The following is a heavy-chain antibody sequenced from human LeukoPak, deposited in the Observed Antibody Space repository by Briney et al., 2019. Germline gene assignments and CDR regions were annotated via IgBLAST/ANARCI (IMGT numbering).Heavy chain of an antibody. D-gene: IGHD6-6*01. V-gene: IGHV1-8*01. J-gene: IGHJ6*03. Sequence: ASVKVSCKASGYTFTSYDINWVRQATGQGLEWMGWMNPNSGNTGYARKFQGRVTMTRNTSISTAYMELSSLRSEDTAVYYCARGVGTSSSPYYYYYYMDVWGKGTTVTVSS. CDR3: ARGVGTSSSPYYYYYYMDV. CDR2: MNPNSGNT. CDR1: GYTFTSYD.